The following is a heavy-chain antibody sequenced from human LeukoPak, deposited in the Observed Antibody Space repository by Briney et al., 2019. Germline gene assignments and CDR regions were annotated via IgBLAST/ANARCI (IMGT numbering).Heavy chain of an antibody. Sequence: GGSLRLSCEASGLTFGDYTMHWVRQAPGKGLEWVSLISRNGAATKYADSVKGRFTISRDNAKNSLYLQMNSLRAEDTALYYCAKDGGYNYYDSSGYYFDYWGQGTLVTVSS. V-gene: IGHV3-43*01. D-gene: IGHD3-22*01. CDR3: AKDGGYNYYDSSGYYFDY. CDR2: ISRNGAAT. CDR1: GLTFGDYT. J-gene: IGHJ4*02.